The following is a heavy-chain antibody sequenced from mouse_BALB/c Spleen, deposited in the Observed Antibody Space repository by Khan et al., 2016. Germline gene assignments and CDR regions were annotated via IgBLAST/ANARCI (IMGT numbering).Heavy chain of an antibody. Sequence: EVELVESGGGLVQPGGSLKLSCAASGFTFSSYTMSWVRQTPEKRLEWVAYISNGGGSTYYPDTVKGRFTISRDNAKNTLYLQMSSLKSEDTAMYYCARPYYYGSSFPWFAYWGQGTLVTVSA. CDR1: GFTFSSYT. CDR2: ISNGGGST. V-gene: IGHV5-12-2*01. D-gene: IGHD1-1*01. J-gene: IGHJ3*01. CDR3: ARPYYYGSSFPWFAY.